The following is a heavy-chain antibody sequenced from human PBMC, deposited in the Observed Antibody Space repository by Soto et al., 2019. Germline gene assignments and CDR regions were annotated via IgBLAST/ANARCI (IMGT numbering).Heavy chain of an antibody. CDR1: GVTFSSYG. CDR3: ARDCSGGSCYFDY. CDR2: VSYDGRDE. Sequence: QVQLVESGGGVVQPGRSLRLSCAVSGVTFSSYGMHWVRQAPGKGLEWVAGVSYDGRDEFYADSVKGRFTISRDNSKSTLFLQMNSLRVEDTAVHYCARDCSGGSCYFDYWGQGTQVPVSS. D-gene: IGHD2-15*01. V-gene: IGHV3-30*03. J-gene: IGHJ4*02.